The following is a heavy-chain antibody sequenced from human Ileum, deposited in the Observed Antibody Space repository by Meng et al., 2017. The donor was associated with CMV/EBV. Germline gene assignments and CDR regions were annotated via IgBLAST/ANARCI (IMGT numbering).Heavy chain of an antibody. Sequence: GGSLRLSCAASGFTFINYAMSWVRQAPGKGLEWVSVISGSGGSTYYADSVKGRFTISRDNSKNTLYLQMNSLRAEDTAIYYCAKNYYYGSGSYYTTWGRGTLVTVSS. D-gene: IGHD3-10*01. CDR1: GFTFINYA. CDR3: AKNYYYGSGSYYTT. J-gene: IGHJ4*02. CDR2: ISGSGGST. V-gene: IGHV3-23*01.